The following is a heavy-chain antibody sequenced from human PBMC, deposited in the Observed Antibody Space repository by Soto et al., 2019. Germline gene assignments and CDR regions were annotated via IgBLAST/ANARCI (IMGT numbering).Heavy chain of an antibody. Sequence: VQLLESGGGLVQPGGSLRLSCAASGFTFSSYGMHWVRQAPGKGLEWVAVISYDGSNKYYADSVKGRFTISRDNSKNTLYLQMNSLRAEDTAVYYCAKDHYDSSGYYHNFYYYYGMDVWGQGTTVTVSS. CDR3: AKDHYDSSGYYHNFYYYYGMDV. CDR2: ISYDGSNK. V-gene: IGHV3-30*18. D-gene: IGHD3-22*01. J-gene: IGHJ6*02. CDR1: GFTFSSYG.